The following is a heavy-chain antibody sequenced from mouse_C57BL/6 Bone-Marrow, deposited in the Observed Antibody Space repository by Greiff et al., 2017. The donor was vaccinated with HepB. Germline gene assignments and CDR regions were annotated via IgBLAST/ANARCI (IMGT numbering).Heavy chain of an antibody. V-gene: IGHV10-1*01. D-gene: IGHD1-1*01. Sequence: GGGLVQPKGSLKLSCAASGFSFNTYAMNWVRQAPGKGLEWVARIRSKSNNYATYYADSVKDRFTISRDDSESMLYLQMNNLKTEDTAMYYCVRHNGGSSHWYFDVWGTGTTVTVSS. CDR3: VRHNGGSSHWYFDV. CDR2: IRSKSNNYAT. CDR1: GFSFNTYA. J-gene: IGHJ1*03.